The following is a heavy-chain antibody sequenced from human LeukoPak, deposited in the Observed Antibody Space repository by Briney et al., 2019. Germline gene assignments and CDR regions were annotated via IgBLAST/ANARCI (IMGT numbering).Heavy chain of an antibody. Sequence: GGSLRLSCAASGFTFSGSAMHWVRQASGKGLEWVGRIRSKVNSYATAYAASVKGRFTISRDDSKNTAYLQMNSLKTEDTAVYYCTRDYGDYRGDFDIWGQGTMVTVSS. CDR1: GFTFSGSA. CDR2: IRSKVNSYAT. D-gene: IGHD4-17*01. V-gene: IGHV3-73*01. J-gene: IGHJ3*02. CDR3: TRDYGDYRGDFDI.